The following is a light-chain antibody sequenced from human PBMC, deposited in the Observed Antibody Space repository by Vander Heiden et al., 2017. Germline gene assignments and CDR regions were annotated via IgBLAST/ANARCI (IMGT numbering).Light chain of an antibody. CDR3: ATWNDTRNGPM. J-gene: IGLJ3*02. Sequence: SVLTQPPSASVTPGRSVTISCSGPTSNIGANTGSWYRQLPGTAPKLLIYSNNQRPSAIPDRFSGAKSGTSAYLAISGLQSDDEALYYCATWNDTRNGPMFGGGTSLTVL. V-gene: IGLV1-44*01. CDR1: TSNIGANT. CDR2: SNN.